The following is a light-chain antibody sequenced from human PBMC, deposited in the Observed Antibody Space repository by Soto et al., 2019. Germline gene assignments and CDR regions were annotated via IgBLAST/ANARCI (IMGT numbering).Light chain of an antibody. CDR1: QSISTY. CDR2: AAS. V-gene: IGKV1-39*01. CDR3: HQTYTVLWT. Sequence: DIQMTQSPSSLSASVGDRVTITCRASQSISTYLNWYQQQPGQAPKLLVYAASTLHSGVPSRFSGSGSGTDFTLTITNLQPEDFAIYYCHQTYTVLWTFGQGTRVEIK. J-gene: IGKJ1*01.